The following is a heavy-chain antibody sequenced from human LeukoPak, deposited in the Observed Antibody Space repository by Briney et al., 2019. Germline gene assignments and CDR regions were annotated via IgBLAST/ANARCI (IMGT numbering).Heavy chain of an antibody. J-gene: IGHJ5*02. CDR1: GFTFSSYW. V-gene: IGHV3-21*01. Sequence: GGSLRLSCAASGFTFSSYWMSWVRQAPGKGLEWVPSISSSSSYIYYADSVKGRFTISRDNAKNSLYLQMNSLRAEDTAVYYCARQPVRSGYGFSANMNWFDPWGQGTLVTVSS. D-gene: IGHD5-12*01. CDR3: ARQPVRSGYGFSANMNWFDP. CDR2: ISSSSSYI.